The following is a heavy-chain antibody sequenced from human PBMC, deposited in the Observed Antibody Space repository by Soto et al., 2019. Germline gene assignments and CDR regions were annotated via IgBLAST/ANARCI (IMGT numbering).Heavy chain of an antibody. Sequence: EVQLVESGGGLVQPGGSLRLSCAASGFTVSSDYMSWVRQAPGKGLEWVSVIYSDGSTYYADSVKGRFTISRDNSKNTLYLQMNSLRSEDTAVYYCTRGLAAGYLPYWGQGTLVTVSS. CDR1: GFTVSSDY. V-gene: IGHV3-66*01. CDR2: IYSDGST. J-gene: IGHJ4*02. CDR3: TRGLAAGYLPY. D-gene: IGHD5-12*01.